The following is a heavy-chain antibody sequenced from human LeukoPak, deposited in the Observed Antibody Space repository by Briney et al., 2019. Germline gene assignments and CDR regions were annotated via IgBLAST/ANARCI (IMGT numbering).Heavy chain of an antibody. J-gene: IGHJ6*02. V-gene: IGHV3-7*03. CDR2: IKQDGSEK. CDR3: ASARYYWYGMDV. Sequence: GGSLRLSCAASGFTFSSYGMHWVRQAPGKGLEWVANIKQDGSEKYYVDSVKGRFTISRDNAKNSLYLQMNSLRAEDTAVYYCASARYYWYGMDVWGQGTTVTVSS. CDR1: GFTFSSYG.